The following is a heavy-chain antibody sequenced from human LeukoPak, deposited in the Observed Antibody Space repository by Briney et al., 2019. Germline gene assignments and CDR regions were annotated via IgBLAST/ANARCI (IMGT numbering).Heavy chain of an antibody. D-gene: IGHD3-10*01. CDR3: TTLFGQLGSRSYYPFFDY. V-gene: IGHV3-7*01. CDR1: GFTFSTYW. CDR2: IKQDESEK. Sequence: PGGSLRLSCAASGFTFSTYWMSWVRQAPGKGLEWVANIKQDESEKYYVDSVKGRFTISRDNAKNSLYLQMNSLRAEDTAVYYCTTLFGQLGSRSYYPFFDYWGQGTLVTVSS. J-gene: IGHJ4*02.